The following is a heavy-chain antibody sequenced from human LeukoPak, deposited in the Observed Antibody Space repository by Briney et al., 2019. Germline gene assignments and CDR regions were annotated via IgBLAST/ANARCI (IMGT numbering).Heavy chain of an antibody. V-gene: IGHV3-66*01. Sequence: GGSLRLSCAASGSASGFTVSRNYMSWVRQAPGKGLEWVSVIYSGGSTYYADSVKGRFTISRDNSKNTLYLQLNSLRAEDTAVYYCARVSVLRYFDWLFLFDYWGQGTLVTVSS. CDR1: GFTVSRNY. J-gene: IGHJ4*02. D-gene: IGHD3-9*01. CDR2: IYSGGST. CDR3: ARVSVLRYFDWLFLFDY.